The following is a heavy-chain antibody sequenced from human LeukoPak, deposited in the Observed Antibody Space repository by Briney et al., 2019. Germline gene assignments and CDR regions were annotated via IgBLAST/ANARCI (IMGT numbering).Heavy chain of an antibody. Sequence: PGRSLRLSCSASGFTFGDYAMSWVRQAPGKGLEWISFIRGKAYGGTTAYAASVEGRFTVSRDDSKNIAYLQMNSLKTEDTAVYYCTRAIRIVVTGAKYYFANWGQGTLVTVSS. D-gene: IGHD6-19*01. V-gene: IGHV3-49*04. CDR1: GFTFGDYA. CDR2: IRGKAYGGTT. J-gene: IGHJ4*02. CDR3: TRAIRIVVTGAKYYFAN.